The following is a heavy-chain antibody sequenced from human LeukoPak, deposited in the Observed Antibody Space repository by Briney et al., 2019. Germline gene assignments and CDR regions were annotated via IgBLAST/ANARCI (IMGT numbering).Heavy chain of an antibody. CDR1: GYTFTGHY. V-gene: IGHV1-69*13. J-gene: IGHJ6*03. CDR3: ARGARRFLEWLLGDYYYYMDV. D-gene: IGHD3-3*01. CDR2: IIPIFGTA. Sequence: SVKVSCKASGYTFTGHYMHWVRQAPGQGLEWMGGIIPIFGTANYAQKFQGRVTITADESTSTAYMELSSLRSEDTAVYYCARGARRFLEWLLGDYYYYMDVWGKGTTVTVSS.